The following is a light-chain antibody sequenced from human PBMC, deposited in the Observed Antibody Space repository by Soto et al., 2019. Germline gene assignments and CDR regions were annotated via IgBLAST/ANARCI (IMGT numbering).Light chain of an antibody. CDR2: EVT. CDR1: SSDVGGYNY. Sequence: QSALTQPPSASGSPGHSVTISCTGTSSDVGGYNYVSWYQQHPGKAPKLMIYEVTKRPSGVPDRFSGSKSGNTASLTVSGLQAEDEADYYCSSYTGSLVVFGGGTKLTVL. J-gene: IGLJ2*01. V-gene: IGLV2-8*01. CDR3: SSYTGSLVV.